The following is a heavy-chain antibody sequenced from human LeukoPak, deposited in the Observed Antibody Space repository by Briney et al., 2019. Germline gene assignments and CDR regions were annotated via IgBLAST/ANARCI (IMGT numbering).Heavy chain of an antibody. D-gene: IGHD6-19*01. V-gene: IGHV3-30*03. J-gene: IGHJ4*02. CDR2: ISFDGSNK. CDR1: GFTFSDYY. CDR3: ARDQENGYSRAWDFDY. Sequence: GGSLRLSCAASGFTFSDYYMSWIRQAPGKGLEWVALISFDGSNKNYADSVKGRFTISRDNSMNTVFLQMNSLRAEDTAVYYCARDQENGYSRAWDFDYWGQGTLVTVSS.